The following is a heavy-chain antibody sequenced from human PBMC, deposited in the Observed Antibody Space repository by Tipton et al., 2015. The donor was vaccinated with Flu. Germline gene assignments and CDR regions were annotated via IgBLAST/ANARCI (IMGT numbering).Heavy chain of an antibody. CDR2: IYTTGST. CDR3: ASDKSGSGGYYSAFDI. V-gene: IGHV4-4*07. CDR1: GGSINSYY. Sequence: GLVKPSETLSLTCTVSGGSINSYYWTWIRQSAGKGLEWLGRIYTTGSTNYNPSLTSRITMSLGTSENQLSLKLSSVTAADTAVYYCASDKSGSGGYYSAFDIRGQGTKVTVSS. D-gene: IGHD3-10*01. J-gene: IGHJ3*02.